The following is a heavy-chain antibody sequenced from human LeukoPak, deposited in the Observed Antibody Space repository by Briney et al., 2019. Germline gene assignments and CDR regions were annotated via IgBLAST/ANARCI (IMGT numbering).Heavy chain of an antibody. V-gene: IGHV3-66*01. CDR2: IYDIGEK. Sequence: GGSLRLSCAASGFAVSGNYMSWVRQAPGKGLEWVSVIYDIGEKYYADSVKGRFTISRDNSKNKVYLQMNSLRVEDTAVYYCARDGRAYDFDYWGQGALVTVSS. CDR3: ARDGRAYDFDY. D-gene: IGHD5-12*01. J-gene: IGHJ4*02. CDR1: GFAVSGNY.